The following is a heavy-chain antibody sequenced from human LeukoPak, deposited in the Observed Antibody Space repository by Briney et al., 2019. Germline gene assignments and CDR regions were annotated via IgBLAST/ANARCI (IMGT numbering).Heavy chain of an antibody. CDR1: GGSISSSSYY. CDR2: MYYRGTT. D-gene: IGHD2-21*01. Sequence: SETLSVTCSVSGGSISSSSYYWGWIRQSPGKGLEWIGSMYYRGTTYENSSLKSRVTLSIDTSKNQFSLKLTSVTAADTAVYYCVREYSRSVVAGSRPDLWGQGLLVTVSS. V-gene: IGHV4-39*02. J-gene: IGHJ4*02. CDR3: VREYSRSVVAGSRPDL.